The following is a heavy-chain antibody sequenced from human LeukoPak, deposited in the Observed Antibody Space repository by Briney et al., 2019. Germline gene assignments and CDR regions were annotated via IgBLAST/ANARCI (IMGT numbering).Heavy chain of an antibody. CDR1: GFTFSSYA. CDR2: VSSGGERT. J-gene: IGHJ4*02. D-gene: IGHD4-23*01. Sequence: GGSLRLSCAASGFTFSSYAMNWVRQAPGKGLQWVSTVSSGGERTNYADSVKGRFTISRDSSKNTLYLQMNSLRPEDTAVYFCVRGGAEWELPYGQGEFDYWGQGTLVTVSS. V-gene: IGHV3-23*01. CDR3: VRGGAEWELPYGQGEFDY.